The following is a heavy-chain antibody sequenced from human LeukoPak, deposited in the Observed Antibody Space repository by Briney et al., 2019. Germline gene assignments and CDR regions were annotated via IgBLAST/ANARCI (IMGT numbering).Heavy chain of an antibody. Sequence: SETLSLTCTVSGGSIGSHYWNWIRQPPGKGLEWIGYVSYSGSANYNPSLKSRVTISVDTSKNQFSLKLSSVAAADTALYYCARGGSIVPTTCDYWGRGTLVTVSS. J-gene: IGHJ4*02. D-gene: IGHD5-12*01. CDR3: ARGGSIVPTTCDY. CDR1: GGSIGSHY. CDR2: VSYSGSA. V-gene: IGHV4-59*11.